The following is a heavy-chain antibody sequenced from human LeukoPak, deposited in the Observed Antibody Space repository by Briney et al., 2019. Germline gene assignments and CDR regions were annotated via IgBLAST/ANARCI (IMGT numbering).Heavy chain of an antibody. J-gene: IGHJ4*02. D-gene: IGHD1-26*01. CDR3: ARGSQWELLSRQAYYFDY. Sequence: GGSLRLSCAASGFTFSSYAMLGVRQAPRKGLEWVAVISYDGSNKYYADSVKGRFTISRDNSKNTLYLQMNSLRAEDTAVYYCARGSQWELLSRQAYYFDYWGQGTLVTVSS. V-gene: IGHV3-30*04. CDR2: ISYDGSNK. CDR1: GFTFSSYA.